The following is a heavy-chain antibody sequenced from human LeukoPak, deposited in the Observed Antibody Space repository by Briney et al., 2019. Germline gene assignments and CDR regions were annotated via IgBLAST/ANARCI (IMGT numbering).Heavy chain of an antibody. CDR1: GFTFDDYA. CDR2: ISWNSGSI. J-gene: IGHJ6*02. CDR3: AKDMYDYCSSTSCGSPYYYGMDV. Sequence: PGRSLRLSCAASGFTFDDYAMHWVRQAPGKGREWVSGISWNSGSIGYADSVKGRFTISRDNAKNSLYLQMNSLRAEDTALYYCAKDMYDYCSSTSCGSPYYYGMDVWGQGTTVTVS. V-gene: IGHV3-9*01. D-gene: IGHD2-2*01.